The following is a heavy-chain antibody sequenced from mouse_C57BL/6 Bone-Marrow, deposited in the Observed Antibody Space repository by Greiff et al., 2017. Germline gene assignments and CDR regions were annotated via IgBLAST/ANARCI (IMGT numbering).Heavy chain of an antibody. D-gene: IGHD6-1*01. CDR3: VCQNWRDD. Sequence: VQLQQSGPELVKPGASVKMSCKASGYTFTDYNMHWVKQSHGKSLEWIGYINPNNGGTSSNQKFKGKATVTVNKSSSTAYMGLRSLTSEDSAVYYCVCQNWRDDWGQGTTLTVSS. V-gene: IGHV1-22*01. CDR2: INPNNGGT. J-gene: IGHJ2*01. CDR1: GYTFTDYN.